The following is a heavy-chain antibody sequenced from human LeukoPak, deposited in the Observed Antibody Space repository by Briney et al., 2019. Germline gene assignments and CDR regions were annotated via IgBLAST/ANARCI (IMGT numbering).Heavy chain of an antibody. Sequence: PGGSLRLSCAASGFTFSSYAMSWVRQAPGKGLEWVSAISGSGGSTYYADSVKGRLTISRDNSKNTLYLQMNSLRAEDTAVYYCAHVAGWAAAGTYYFDYWGQGTLVTVSS. J-gene: IGHJ4*02. D-gene: IGHD6-13*01. CDR1: GFTFSSYA. V-gene: IGHV3-23*01. CDR2: ISGSGGST. CDR3: AHVAGWAAAGTYYFDY.